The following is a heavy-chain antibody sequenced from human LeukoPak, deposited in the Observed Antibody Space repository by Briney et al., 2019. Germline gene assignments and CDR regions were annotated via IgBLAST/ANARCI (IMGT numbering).Heavy chain of an antibody. CDR2: IYYSGST. D-gene: IGHD2-15*01. Sequence: SETLSLTCTVSGGSISSYYWSWIRQPPGKGLEWIGYIYYSGSTNYNPSLKSRVTISVDTSKNQFSLKLSSVTAADTAVYYCARGRRYCSGGSCYYYYYYMDVWGKGTTVTVSS. CDR3: ARGRRYCSGGSCYYYYYYMDV. V-gene: IGHV4-59*12. CDR1: GGSISSYY. J-gene: IGHJ6*03.